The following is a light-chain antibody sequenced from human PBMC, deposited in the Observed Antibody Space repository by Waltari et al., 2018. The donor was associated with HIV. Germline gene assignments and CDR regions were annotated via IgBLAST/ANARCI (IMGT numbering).Light chain of an antibody. J-gene: IGKJ4*01. V-gene: IGKV2-28*01. CDR2: LGS. Sequence: IVLTQSPLSLPVIPGEPASLSCRSSQSLLHSSGFNYVDWYLQKPGQSPQLLIYLGSHRASGVSDRFSGGGSGTHFTLNLTRVEAEDVGVYFCMQSLQLPLTFGGGTKV. CDR1: QSLLHSSGFNY. CDR3: MQSLQLPLT.